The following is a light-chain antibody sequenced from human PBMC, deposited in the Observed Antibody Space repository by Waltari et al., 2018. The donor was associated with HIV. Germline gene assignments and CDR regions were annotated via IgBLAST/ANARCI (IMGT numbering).Light chain of an antibody. Sequence: QLVLTQSPSASASLGASVKLTCTLSSGHSSYAIAWHQQQPEKGPRFLMNLTGEGSHSKGDGIPDRFSGSSSGAERYLTISSLQSEDEADYYCQTWGTGFRVFGGGTKLTVL. CDR1: SGHSSYA. J-gene: IGLJ3*02. CDR3: QTWGTGFRV. CDR2: LTGEGSH. V-gene: IGLV4-69*01.